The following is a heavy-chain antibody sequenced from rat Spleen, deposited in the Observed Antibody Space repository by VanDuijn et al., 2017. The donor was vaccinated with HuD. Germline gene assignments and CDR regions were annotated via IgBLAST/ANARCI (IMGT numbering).Heavy chain of an antibody. CDR3: ARRYYGPFDY. J-gene: IGHJ2*01. Sequence: EVQLQESGPGLVKPSQSLSLTCSVTGYSITSNYWGWIRKFPGNKMEWMGYISYSGSTSYNPSLKSRISISRDTSKNQFFLQLNSVTAEDTATYYCARRYYGPFDYWAKESWSQSPQ. CDR2: ISYSGST. CDR1: GYSITSNY. D-gene: IGHD1-7*01. V-gene: IGHV3-1*01.